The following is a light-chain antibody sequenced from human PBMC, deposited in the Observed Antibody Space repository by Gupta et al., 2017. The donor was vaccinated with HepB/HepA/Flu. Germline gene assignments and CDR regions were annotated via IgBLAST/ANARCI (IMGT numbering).Light chain of an antibody. J-gene: IGKJ3*01. V-gene: IGKV3-20*01. CDR3: QQDGSSSFT. CDR1: QSVSSSY. Sequence: DIVLTQSPGTLSLSPGERATLSCRASQSVSSSYLAWYQQKPGQAPRLLIYGTSSSAAGIPDRFSGSGSGTDFTLTIIRLVPEDFAVFYCQQDGSSSFTFGHGTKLDIK. CDR2: GTS.